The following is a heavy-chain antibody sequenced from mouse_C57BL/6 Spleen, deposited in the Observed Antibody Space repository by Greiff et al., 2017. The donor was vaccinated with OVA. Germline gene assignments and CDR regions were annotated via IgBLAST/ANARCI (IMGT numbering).Heavy chain of an antibody. D-gene: IGHD1-1*01. V-gene: IGHV1-77*01. CDR3: ARREDYYGRGFSY. J-gene: IGHJ3*01. Sequence: VQLQQSGAELVKPEASVKISCKASGYTFTDYYINWVKQRPGQGLEWIGKIGPGSGSNSYNEKFKGKATLTADKSSSTAYMQLSILTSEDSAVYFCARREDYYGRGFSYWGQGTLVTVSA. CDR1: GYTFTDYY. CDR2: IGPGSGSN.